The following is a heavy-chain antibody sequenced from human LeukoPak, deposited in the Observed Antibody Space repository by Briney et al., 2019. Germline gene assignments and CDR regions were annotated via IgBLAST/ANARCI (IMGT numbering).Heavy chain of an antibody. J-gene: IGHJ4*02. Sequence: ASVKVSCKASGYTFTGYYMHWVRQAPGQGLEWMGWINPNSGGTNYAQKFQGRVTMTRDTSISAAYMELSRLRSDDTAVYYCARSLPGGYYFDYWGQGTLVTVSS. CDR2: INPNSGGT. V-gene: IGHV1-2*02. CDR1: GYTFTGYY. CDR3: ARSLPGGYYFDY. D-gene: IGHD3-10*01.